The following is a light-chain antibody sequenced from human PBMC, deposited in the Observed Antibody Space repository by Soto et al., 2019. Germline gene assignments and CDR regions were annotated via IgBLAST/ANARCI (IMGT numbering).Light chain of an antibody. J-gene: IGKJ1*01. CDR1: QGISNY. CDR3: QEYNSAPRK. CDR2: AAS. V-gene: IGKV1-27*01. Sequence: DIQMTQSPSSLSASVGDRVTITCRASQGISNYLAWYQQKPGKVPKLLIYAASTLQSGVPSRFSGSGSGTDFTRTISSLQPKDVATYYCQEYNSAPRKFGQGTKVEIK.